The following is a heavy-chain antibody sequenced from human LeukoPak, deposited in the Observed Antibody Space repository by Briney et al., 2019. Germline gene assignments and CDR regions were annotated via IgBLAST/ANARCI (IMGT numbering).Heavy chain of an antibody. D-gene: IGHD6-19*01. CDR3: AKGYSIGWFYFDY. CDR2: ISGSSGNT. V-gene: IGHV3-23*01. Sequence: ETLSLTCTVSGGSISSLYWSWIRQPPGKGLEWVSAISGSSGNTYYADSVKGRFTISRDNSKNTLYLQMNSLRAEDTAVYYCAKGYSIGWFYFDYWGQGALVTVSS. CDR1: GGSISSLY. J-gene: IGHJ4*02.